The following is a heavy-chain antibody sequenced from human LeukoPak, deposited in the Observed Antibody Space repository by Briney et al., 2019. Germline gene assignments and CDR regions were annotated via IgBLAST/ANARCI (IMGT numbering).Heavy chain of an antibody. J-gene: IGHJ6*02. CDR1: GFTFSSYA. CDR3: ARNNGMDV. V-gene: IGHV3-23*01. CDR2: ISISGGST. Sequence: GGSLRLSCAASGFTFSSYAMSWVRQAPGEGLEWVSIISISGGSTYYADSVKGRFTISKDNAKNSLYLQMNSLRAEDTALYHCARNNGMDVWGQGTTVIVSS.